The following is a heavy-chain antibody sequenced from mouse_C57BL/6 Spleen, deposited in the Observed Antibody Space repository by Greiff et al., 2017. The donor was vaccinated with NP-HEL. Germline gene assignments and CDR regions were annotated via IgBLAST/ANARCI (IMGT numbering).Heavy chain of an antibody. CDR1: GYTFTDYY. D-gene: IGHD1-1*01. V-gene: IGHV1-76*01. Sequence: QVQLKQSGAELVRPGASVKLSCKASGYTFTDYYINWVKQRPGQGLEWIARIYPGSGNTYYNEKFKGKATLTAEKSSSTAYMQLSSLTSEDSAVYFCARGGTTVVPYYFDYWGQGTTLTVSS. CDR3: ARGGTTVVPYYFDY. CDR2: IYPGSGNT. J-gene: IGHJ2*01.